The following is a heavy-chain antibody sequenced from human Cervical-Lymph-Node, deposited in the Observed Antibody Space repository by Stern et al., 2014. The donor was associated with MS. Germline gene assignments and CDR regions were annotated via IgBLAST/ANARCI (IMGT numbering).Heavy chain of an antibody. Sequence: VQLVQSGAEVKKPGASVKVSCKASGYTFTSYGFSWVRQAPGQGLELVGWISVYSGNTNYARKFQGRVTLTTDTSTSTVYMELTNLRSDDTAVYYCARAYEGDYWGQGTLVTVSS. CDR3: ARAYEGDY. J-gene: IGHJ4*02. V-gene: IGHV1-18*01. CDR1: GYTFTSYG. D-gene: IGHD3-3*01. CDR2: ISVYSGNT.